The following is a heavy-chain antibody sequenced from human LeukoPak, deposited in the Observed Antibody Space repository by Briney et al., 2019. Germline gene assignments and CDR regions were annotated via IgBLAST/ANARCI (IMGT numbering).Heavy chain of an antibody. D-gene: IGHD3-16*01. Sequence: PWASVKVSCKASGYTFTSYDINWVRQAPGQGLEWMASMNPNNGNTAYARKFQGRVTVTRDTSIGTAYLELSALRSEDTAVYYCARLHWESGGIYFYYYMDVWGKGTTVTVSS. CDR2: MNPNNGNT. CDR3: ARLHWESGGIYFYYYMDV. CDR1: GYTFTSYD. V-gene: IGHV1-8*01. J-gene: IGHJ6*03.